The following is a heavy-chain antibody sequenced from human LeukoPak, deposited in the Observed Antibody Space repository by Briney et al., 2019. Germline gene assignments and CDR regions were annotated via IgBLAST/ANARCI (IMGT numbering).Heavy chain of an antibody. V-gene: IGHV3-30-3*01. CDR1: GLTFSSYA. D-gene: IGHD6-13*01. J-gene: IGHJ4*02. CDR2: ISYDETNK. CDR3: ATSPRYKQQLGYFDY. Sequence: GGSLRLSCAASGLTFSSYAMHWVRQAPGKGLEWVAVISYDETNKYYADSVKGRFTISRDNSKNTLYLQMNSLRAEDTAVYYCATSPRYKQQLGYFDYWGQGTLVTVSS.